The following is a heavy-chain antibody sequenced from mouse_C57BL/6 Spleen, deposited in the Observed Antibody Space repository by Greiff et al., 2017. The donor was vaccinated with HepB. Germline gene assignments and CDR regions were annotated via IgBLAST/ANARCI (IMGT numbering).Heavy chain of an antibody. CDR1: GYTFTSYW. J-gene: IGHJ1*03. CDR2: IYPGSGST. D-gene: IGHD1-1*01. V-gene: IGHV1-55*01. CDR3: ARGDGSSFWYFDV. Sequence: VQLQQPGAELVKPGASVKMSCKASGYTFTSYWITWVKQRPGQGLEWIGDIYPGSGSTNYNEKFKSKATLTVDTSSSTAYMQLSSLTSEDSAVYYCARGDGSSFWYFDVWGTGTTVTVSS.